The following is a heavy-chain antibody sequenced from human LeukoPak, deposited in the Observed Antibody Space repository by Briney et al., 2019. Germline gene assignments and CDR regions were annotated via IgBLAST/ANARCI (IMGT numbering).Heavy chain of an antibody. Sequence: SQTLSLTCTVSGGSISSGSYYWSWIRQPAGKGLEWIGRIYTSGSTNYNPSLKSRVTISVDTSKNHFSLKLSSVTAADTAVYYCARAYCSSTSCYYYYYYYMDVWGKGTTVTVSS. V-gene: IGHV4-61*02. CDR3: ARAYCSSTSCYYYYYYYMDV. CDR1: GGSISSGSYY. D-gene: IGHD2-2*01. J-gene: IGHJ6*03. CDR2: IYTSGST.